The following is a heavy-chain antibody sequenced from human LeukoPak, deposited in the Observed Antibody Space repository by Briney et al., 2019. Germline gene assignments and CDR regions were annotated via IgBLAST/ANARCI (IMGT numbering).Heavy chain of an antibody. D-gene: IGHD1-26*01. CDR1: GYTLTELS. CDR3: ATFPIVGASSRGLGFDY. CDR2: FDPEDGET. V-gene: IGHV1-24*01. J-gene: IGHJ4*02. Sequence: ASVKVSCKVSGYTLTELSMHWVRQAPGKGLEWMGGFDPEDGETIYAQKFQGRVTMTADKSTDTAYMELSRLRSEDMAVYYCATFPIVGASSRGLGFDYWGQGTLVTVSS.